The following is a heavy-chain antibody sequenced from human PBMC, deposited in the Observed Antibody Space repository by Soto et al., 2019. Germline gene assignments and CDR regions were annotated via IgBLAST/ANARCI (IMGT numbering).Heavy chain of an antibody. CDR1: GFTFSSYS. D-gene: IGHD4-17*01. Sequence: EVQLVESGGGLVKPGGSLRLSCAASGFTFSSYSMNWVRQAPGKGLEWVSSISSSSSYIYYADSVKGRFTISRDNAKNSLYLQMNSLRAEDTAVYYCARRITVTSYYYYGMDVWGQGTTVTVSS. V-gene: IGHV3-21*01. J-gene: IGHJ6*02. CDR3: ARRITVTSYYYYGMDV. CDR2: ISSSSSYI.